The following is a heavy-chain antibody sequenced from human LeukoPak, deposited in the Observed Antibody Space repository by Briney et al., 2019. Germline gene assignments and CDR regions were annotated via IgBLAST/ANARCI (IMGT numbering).Heavy chain of an antibody. CDR1: GYTFTSYG. CDR2: ISAYNGNT. V-gene: IGHV1-18*01. J-gene: IGHJ4*02. D-gene: IGHD3-22*01. CDR3: AIDRGPYDSSGYPSFDY. Sequence: GASVKVSCKASGYTFTSYGISWVRQAPGQGLEWMDWISAYNGNTNYAQKLQGRVTMTTDTSTSTAYMELRSLRSDDTAVYYCAIDRGPYDSSGYPSFDYWGQGTLVTVSS.